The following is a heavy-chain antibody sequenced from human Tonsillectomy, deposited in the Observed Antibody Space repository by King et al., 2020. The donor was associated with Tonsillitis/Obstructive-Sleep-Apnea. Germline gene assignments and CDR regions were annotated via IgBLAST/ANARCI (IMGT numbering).Heavy chain of an antibody. Sequence: VQLVESGRGLIQPGGSLRLSCAASGFTFKKYAMSWVRQAPGKGLEWVSAITGSGGGIYYADFVKGRFTISRDNSKNTLYLQMNSLRVEDTAVYYCAKHRDYWYAPLLFDYWGQGTLVTVSS. J-gene: IGHJ4*02. CDR3: AKHRDYWYAPLLFDY. V-gene: IGHV3-23*04. D-gene: IGHD2-8*02. CDR1: GFTFKKYA. CDR2: ITGSGGGI.